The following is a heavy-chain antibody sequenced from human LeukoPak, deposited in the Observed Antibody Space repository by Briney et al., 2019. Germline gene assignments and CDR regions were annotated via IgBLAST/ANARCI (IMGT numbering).Heavy chain of an antibody. J-gene: IGHJ6*03. Sequence: PGGSLRLSCAASGFTFSSYWMHWVRQAPGKGLVWVSRINSDGSSTSYADSVKGRFTISRDNAKNTLYLQMNSLRAEDTAVYYCARGGSSWATYYYYYMDVWGKGTTVTISS. V-gene: IGHV3-74*01. CDR3: ARGGSSWATYYYYYMDV. CDR2: INSDGSST. D-gene: IGHD6-13*01. CDR1: GFTFSSYW.